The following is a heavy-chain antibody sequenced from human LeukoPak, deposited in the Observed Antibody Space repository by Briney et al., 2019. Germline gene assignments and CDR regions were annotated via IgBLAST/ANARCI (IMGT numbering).Heavy chain of an antibody. CDR1: GYTFTDYY. D-gene: IGHD6-13*01. V-gene: IGHV1-2*02. CDR3: ARHTSRNWCDP. CDR2: INPNSGGT. Sequence: ASVTVSCMASGYTFTDYYVHWIRQAPGQGLEWMGWINPNSGGTNYAQKLQGRVTMTTDTSTSTAYMELRSLRSDDTAVYYCARHTSRNWCDPWGQGTLVTVSS. J-gene: IGHJ5*02.